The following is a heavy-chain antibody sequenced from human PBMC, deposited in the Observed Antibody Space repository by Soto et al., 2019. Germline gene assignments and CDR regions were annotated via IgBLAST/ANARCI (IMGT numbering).Heavy chain of an antibody. CDR2: IYYRGNT. CDR1: GYSINSDNYY. Sequence: SETLSLTCPFSGYSINSDNYYWGWIRQPPGKGLEWIGSIYYRGNTYYNPSLKTRVTISLDKSKSQFSLKLNSVTAADSAVYFCARLEGLATISYYFDYWGQGTLVTVSS. D-gene: IGHD3-9*01. J-gene: IGHJ4*02. V-gene: IGHV4-39*01. CDR3: ARLEGLATISYYFDY.